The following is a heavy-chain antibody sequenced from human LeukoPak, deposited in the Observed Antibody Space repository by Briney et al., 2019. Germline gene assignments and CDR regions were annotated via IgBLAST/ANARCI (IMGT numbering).Heavy chain of an antibody. Sequence: ASVKVSCKASGYTFTSYDINWVRQATGQGLEWMGWMNPNSGNTGYAQKFQGRVTITRNTSISTAYMELSSLRSEDTAVYYCARERIAVAAGWFDPWGQGTLVTVSS. CDR3: ARERIAVAAGWFDP. V-gene: IGHV1-8*03. J-gene: IGHJ5*02. CDR1: GYTFTSYD. CDR2: MNPNSGNT. D-gene: IGHD6-19*01.